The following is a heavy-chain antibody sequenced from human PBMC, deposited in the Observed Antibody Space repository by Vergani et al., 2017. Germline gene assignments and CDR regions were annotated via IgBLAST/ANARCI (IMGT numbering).Heavy chain of an antibody. D-gene: IGHD2-2*02. CDR3: AKDRAEYRETYYYYYMDV. CDR1: GFTFNNYG. Sequence: VQLVESGGGLVQPGGSLRLSCAASGFTFNNYGIHWVRQAPGKGLEWVAVISYDGSNKYYADSVKGRFTISRDNSKNTLFVQMNSLRAEDKAVYYCAKDRAEYRETYYYYYMDVWGKGTTVTVSS. J-gene: IGHJ6*03. V-gene: IGHV3-30*18. CDR2: ISYDGSNK.